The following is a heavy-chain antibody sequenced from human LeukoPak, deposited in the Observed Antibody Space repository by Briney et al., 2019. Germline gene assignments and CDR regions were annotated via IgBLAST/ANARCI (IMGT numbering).Heavy chain of an antibody. V-gene: IGHV4-34*01. CDR2: INHSGST. CDR1: GGSFSGYY. Sequence: SETLSLTCAVYGGSFSGYYWSWIRQPPGKGLEWIGEINHSGSTKYNPSLKSRVTISVDTSKNQFSLKLSSVTAADTAVYYCARHTPVCSGGSCRHWFDPWGQGTLVTVSS. CDR3: ARHTPVCSGGSCRHWFDP. D-gene: IGHD2-15*01. J-gene: IGHJ5*02.